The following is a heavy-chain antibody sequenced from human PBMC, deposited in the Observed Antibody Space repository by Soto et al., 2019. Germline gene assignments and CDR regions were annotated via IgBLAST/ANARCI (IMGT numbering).Heavy chain of an antibody. V-gene: IGHV3-21*01. CDR3: ARDPSMVRGENWYFDL. CDR1: GFTFSSYS. CDR2: ISSSRSYI. D-gene: IGHD3-10*01. J-gene: IGHJ2*01. Sequence: EVQLVESGGGLVKPGGSLRLSCAASGFTFSSYSMNWVRQAPGKGLEWVSSISSSRSYIYYADSLRGRFTISRDDAKNSLYLQMNSLRAEDTAVYYCARDPSMVRGENWYFDLWGRGTLVTVSS.